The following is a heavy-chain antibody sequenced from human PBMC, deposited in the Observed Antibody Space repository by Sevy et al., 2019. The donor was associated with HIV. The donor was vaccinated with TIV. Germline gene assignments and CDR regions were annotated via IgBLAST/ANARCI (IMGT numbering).Heavy chain of an antibody. D-gene: IGHD2-15*01. CDR1: GFTFDDYA. V-gene: IGHV3-9*01. Sequence: GGSLRLSCAASGFTFDDYAMHWVRQAPGKGLEWVSGISWNSGSIGYADSVKGRFTISRDNAKNSLYLQMNSLRAEDTAVYYCAGAGDGSGGSYGDYFYYYGMDVWGQGTTVTVSS. J-gene: IGHJ6*02. CDR3: AGAGDGSGGSYGDYFYYYGMDV. CDR2: ISWNSGSI.